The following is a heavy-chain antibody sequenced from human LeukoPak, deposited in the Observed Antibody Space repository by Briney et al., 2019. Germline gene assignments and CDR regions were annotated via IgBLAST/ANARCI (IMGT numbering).Heavy chain of an antibody. CDR2: LNPNTLVT. Sequence: GASVKVSCRASGYTFTDYYMHWVRQAPGQGLEWMGWLNPNTLVTNYAQHFQGRVTMTRDTSISTAYMELSRLRSDDTAVYYCARVSEYCSGGSCYPGGYYYGMDVWGQGTPVTVSS. D-gene: IGHD2-15*01. CDR3: ARVSEYCSGGSCYPGGYYYGMDV. CDR1: GYTFTDYY. J-gene: IGHJ6*02. V-gene: IGHV1-2*02.